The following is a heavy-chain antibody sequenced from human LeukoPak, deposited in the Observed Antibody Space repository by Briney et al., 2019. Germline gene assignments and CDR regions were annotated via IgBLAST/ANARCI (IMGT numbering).Heavy chain of an antibody. V-gene: IGHV1-2*02. CDR3: VRGRAIVWVGETDKYFGP. Sequence: GASVKVSCKASGYTFTGYYMHWVRQAPGQGLEWMGWINPNSGGTNYAQKFQGRVPLTRDASSSTAYMELSRLTSDDTAVYYCVRGRAIVWVGETDKYFGPWGQGTLVTVSS. CDR2: INPNSGGT. CDR1: GYTFTGYY. D-gene: IGHD3-10*01. J-gene: IGHJ5*02.